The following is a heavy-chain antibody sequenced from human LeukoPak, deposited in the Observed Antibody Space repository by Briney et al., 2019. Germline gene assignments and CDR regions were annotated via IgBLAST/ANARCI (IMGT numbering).Heavy chain of an antibody. D-gene: IGHD3-10*01. V-gene: IGHV4-59*10. CDR1: GGSFSGYY. CDR2: IYTSGST. J-gene: IGHJ3*02. CDR3: AKSNGYGLVDI. Sequence: SETLSLTCAVYGGSFSGYYWSWIRQPAGKGLEWIGRIYTSGSTNYNPSLKSRVTISVDTSKNQFSLKLNSVTAADTAVYYCAKSNGYGLVDIWGQGTMVTVSS.